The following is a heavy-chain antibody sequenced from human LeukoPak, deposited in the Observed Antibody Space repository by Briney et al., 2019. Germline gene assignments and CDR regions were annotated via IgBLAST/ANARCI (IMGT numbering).Heavy chain of an antibody. J-gene: IGHJ3*02. V-gene: IGHV4-39*07. Sequence: PSETLSLTCTVSGGSISSSSYYWGWIRQPPGKGLEWIGSIHYSGSTYYNPSLKSRVTISVDTSKNQFSLKLSSVTAADTAVYYCARAPGIVGATTGDAFDIWGQGTMVTVSS. CDR1: GGSISSSSYY. CDR2: IHYSGST. CDR3: ARAPGIVGATTGDAFDI. D-gene: IGHD1-26*01.